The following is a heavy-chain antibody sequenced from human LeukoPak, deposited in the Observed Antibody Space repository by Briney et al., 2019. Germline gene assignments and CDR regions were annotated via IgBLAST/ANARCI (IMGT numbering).Heavy chain of an antibody. CDR3: ARDPRPNSNNWFDT. V-gene: IGHV4-59*01. Sequence: SETLSLTCTVPGGSIRNYYGNGIRQPPGKGPEWRGHVYYNGNTMYNPSLKDRLIISLHTSENQFSLKLTSVSAADTALYYCARDPRPNSNNWFDTWGQGILVTVSS. CDR2: VYYNGNT. CDR1: GGSIRNYY. J-gene: IGHJ5*02. D-gene: IGHD5-18*01.